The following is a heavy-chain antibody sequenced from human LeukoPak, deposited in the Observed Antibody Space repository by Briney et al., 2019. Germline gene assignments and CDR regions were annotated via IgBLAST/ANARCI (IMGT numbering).Heavy chain of an antibody. CDR3: ARARIAAAGQGIDY. J-gene: IGHJ4*02. CDR2: IIPIFGTA. CDR1: GGNFSSYA. V-gene: IGHV1-69*06. Sequence: SVKVSCKASGGNFSSYAISWVRQAPGQGLDWMGRIIPIFGTANYAQKFQGRVTITADKSTSTAYMELSSLRSEDTAVYYCARARIAAAGQGIDYWGQGTLVTVSS. D-gene: IGHD6-13*01.